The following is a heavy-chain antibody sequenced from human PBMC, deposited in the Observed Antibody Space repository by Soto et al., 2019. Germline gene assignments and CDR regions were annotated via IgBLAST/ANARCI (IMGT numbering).Heavy chain of an antibody. Sequence: QVQLQQWGAGLLKPSETLSLTCAVYGGSFSGYYWSWIRQPPGKGLEWIGEINHSGSTNYNPSLKSRVTISVGTSKNQFSLKLSAVTAADTAVYYCARIYYDFWSGYWGWFDPWGQGTLVTVSS. CDR3: ARIYYDFWSGYWGWFDP. CDR1: GGSFSGYY. D-gene: IGHD3-3*01. V-gene: IGHV4-34*01. J-gene: IGHJ5*02. CDR2: INHSGST.